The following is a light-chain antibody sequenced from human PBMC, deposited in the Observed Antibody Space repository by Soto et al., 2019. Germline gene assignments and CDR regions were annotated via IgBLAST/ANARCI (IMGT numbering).Light chain of an antibody. CDR1: SSDVGGYNY. Sequence: QSALTQPASVSGSPGQSITISCTGTSSDVGGYNYVSWYQQHPGKAPKLMIYDVSNRPSGVSNRFSGSKSGNTASLTISGLQAEDEADSYCSSYTSSSILDVVFGGGTKLTVL. CDR2: DVS. J-gene: IGLJ2*01. V-gene: IGLV2-14*01. CDR3: SSYTSSSILDVV.